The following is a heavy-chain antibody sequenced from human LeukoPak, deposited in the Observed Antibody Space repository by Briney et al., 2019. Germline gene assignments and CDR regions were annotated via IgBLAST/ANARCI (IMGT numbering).Heavy chain of an antibody. J-gene: IGHJ5*02. Sequence: SETLSLTCTVSGGSISSSSHYWDWIRQPPGKGLEWIGSIYYSGSTYYNPSLKSRVTISVDTSKNQFSLKLSSVTAADTAVYYCARSSGSYYKWFDPWGQGTLVTVSS. V-gene: IGHV4-39*01. CDR1: GGSISSSSHY. CDR2: IYYSGST. D-gene: IGHD3-10*01. CDR3: ARSSGSYYKWFDP.